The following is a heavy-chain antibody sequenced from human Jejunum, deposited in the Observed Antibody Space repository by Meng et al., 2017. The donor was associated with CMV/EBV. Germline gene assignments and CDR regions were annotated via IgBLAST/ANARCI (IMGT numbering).Heavy chain of an antibody. CDR2: ISAISDYT. Sequence: DVQLLESGGALVQPGGSLRLSGAASGFTFSGYDMSWVRQAPGKGLQWVSTISAISDYTHYADSVKGRFTTSRDNSQNTLYLQMNSLRVEDTAIYYCTKPDGPDFWGQGTLVTVSS. V-gene: IGHV3-23*01. J-gene: IGHJ4*02. CDR1: GFTFSGYD. CDR3: TKPDGPDF.